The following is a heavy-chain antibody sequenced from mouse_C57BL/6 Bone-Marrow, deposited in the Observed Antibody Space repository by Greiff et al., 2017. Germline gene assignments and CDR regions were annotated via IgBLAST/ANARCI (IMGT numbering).Heavy chain of an antibody. CDR3: AREGIYYGNSDWYVGV. CDR2: INPNNGGT. Sequence: EVQLQQSGPELVKPGASVKIPCKASGYTFTDYNMDWVKQSHGKSLEWIGDINPNNGGTIYNQKFKGKATLTVDKSSSTAYMELHSLTSEDTAVYYCAREGIYYGNSDWYVGVWGTGTTVTVSS. CDR1: GYTFTDYN. D-gene: IGHD2-1*01. J-gene: IGHJ1*03. V-gene: IGHV1-18*01.